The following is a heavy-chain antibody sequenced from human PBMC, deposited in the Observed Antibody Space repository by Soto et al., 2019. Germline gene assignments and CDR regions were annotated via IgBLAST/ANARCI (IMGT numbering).Heavy chain of an antibody. J-gene: IGHJ4*02. Sequence: EVQLVESGGGLVQPGGSLRLSCAGSGFTLSRYWMHWVRQAPGKGLVWVSRINSDGSSTTYADSVKGRFTISRNNAKNTVDLQLNSVRVEDTAVYYCLAGETNSFDFWGQGTLVTVSS. CDR2: INSDGSST. CDR3: LAGETNSFDF. CDR1: GFTLSRYW. D-gene: IGHD3-10*01. V-gene: IGHV3-74*01.